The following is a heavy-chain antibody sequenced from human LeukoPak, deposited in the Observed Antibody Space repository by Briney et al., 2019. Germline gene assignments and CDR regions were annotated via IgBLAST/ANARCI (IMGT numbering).Heavy chain of an antibody. V-gene: IGHV3-23*01. Sequence: GGSLRLSCAASEFTFNSYGMSWVRQAPGKGLEWVSAISDSGNTYHADSVKGRFTISRDNSKNTLYLQMNSLRAEDTAVYYCARGLRIAVAGNIDYWGQGTLVTVSS. D-gene: IGHD6-19*01. CDR1: EFTFNSYG. CDR2: ISDSGNT. CDR3: ARGLRIAVAGNIDY. J-gene: IGHJ4*02.